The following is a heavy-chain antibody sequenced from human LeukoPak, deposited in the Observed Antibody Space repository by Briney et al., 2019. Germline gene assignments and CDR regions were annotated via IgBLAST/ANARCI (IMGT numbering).Heavy chain of an antibody. CDR3: ARRTSEHLAYDY. CDR2: ISYDGSNK. Sequence: GRSLRLSCAASGFTFSSYGMHWVRQAPGKGLEWVAVISYDGSNKYYADSVKGRFTISRDNSKNTLYLQMNSLRAEDTAVYYCARRTSEHLAYDYWGQGTLVTVSS. J-gene: IGHJ4*02. D-gene: IGHD1-26*01. CDR1: GFTFSSYG. V-gene: IGHV3-30*03.